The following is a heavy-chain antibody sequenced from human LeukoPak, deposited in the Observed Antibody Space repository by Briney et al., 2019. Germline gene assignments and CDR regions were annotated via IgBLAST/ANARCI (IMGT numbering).Heavy chain of an antibody. CDR2: IFYEGKNK. J-gene: IGHJ6*03. CDR1: GFTFRNYA. D-gene: IGHD2-2*01. CDR3: ARETGDIVVVPAATPYYYYYMDV. Sequence: PGGSLRLSCAASGFTFRNYAMHWVRQAPGKGLEWVADIFYEGKNKFYADTVEGRFTISRDNAKNSLYLQMNSLRAEDTAVYYCARETGDIVVVPAATPYYYYYMDVWGKGTTVTVSS. V-gene: IGHV3-30*04.